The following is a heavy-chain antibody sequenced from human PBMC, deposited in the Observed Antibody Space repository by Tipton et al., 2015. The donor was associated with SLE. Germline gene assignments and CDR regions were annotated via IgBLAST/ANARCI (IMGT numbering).Heavy chain of an antibody. V-gene: IGHV4-34*01. CDR1: GGSFSGYY. Sequence: TLSLTCAVYGGSFSGYYWSWIRQPPGKGLEWIGSIYHSGSPYYNPSLKSRVTISVDTSKNQFSLNLISVTAADTAVYYCARDGIATLEVAGENGMDVWGQGNTVTVSS. CDR2: IYHSGSP. D-gene: IGHD6-19*01. CDR3: ARDGIATLEVAGENGMDV. J-gene: IGHJ6*02.